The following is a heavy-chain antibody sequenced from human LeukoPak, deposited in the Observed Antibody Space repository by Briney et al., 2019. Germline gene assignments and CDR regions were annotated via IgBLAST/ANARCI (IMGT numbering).Heavy chain of an antibody. D-gene: IGHD3-10*01. J-gene: IGHJ5*02. CDR3: ARGGSGSYFSWIDP. Sequence: ASVKVSCKASGYTFTGYYIHWVRQAPGQGLECMGWINPNSGGTNHAQKFQGRVTMTRNTSISTVYMELSRLRSDDTAVYYWARGGSGSYFSWIDPWGQGTLVTVSS. CDR1: GYTFTGYY. V-gene: IGHV1-2*02. CDR2: INPNSGGT.